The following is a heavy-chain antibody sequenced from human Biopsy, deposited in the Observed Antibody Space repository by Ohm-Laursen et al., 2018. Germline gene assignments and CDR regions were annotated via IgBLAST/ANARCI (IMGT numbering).Heavy chain of an antibody. CDR2: IYYDGIT. CDR1: GYSVTNDYY. V-gene: IGHV4-38-2*01. CDR3: ARVAGGYAYYYGMDV. J-gene: IGHJ6*02. Sequence: SDTLSLTCAVSGYSVTNDYYWGWIRQPPGKGLEWIGNIYYDGITYYNPSLKSRVAMSVDTSKNQFSLRLTSVTAADTAVYYCARVAGGYAYYYGMDVCGQGTTVIVSS. D-gene: IGHD5-12*01.